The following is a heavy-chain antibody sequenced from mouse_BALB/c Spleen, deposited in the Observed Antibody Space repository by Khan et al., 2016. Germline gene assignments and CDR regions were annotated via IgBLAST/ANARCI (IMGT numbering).Heavy chain of an antibody. CDR3: AAYYRDARDY. J-gene: IGHJ4*01. CDR1: GYTFTNYG. Sequence: QIQLVQSGPELKKPGETVKISCKASGYTFTNYGMNWVKQAPGKGLKWMGWINTYTGEPTYADDFKGRFAFSLETSASTAYLQINNLKNEDTATYFCAAYYRDARDYWGQGTSVTVSS. V-gene: IGHV9-3-1*01. D-gene: IGHD2-14*01. CDR2: INTYTGEP.